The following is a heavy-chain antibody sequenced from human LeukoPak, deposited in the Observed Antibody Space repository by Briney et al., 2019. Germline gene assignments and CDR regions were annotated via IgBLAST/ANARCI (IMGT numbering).Heavy chain of an antibody. CDR3: AXXXXYYYYGMDV. V-gene: IGHV1-2*02. J-gene: IGHJ6*02. CDR2: INPNSGGT. CDR1: GYTFTGYY. Sequence: GASVKVSCKASGYTFTGYYMHWVRQAPGQGLEWMGWINPNSGGTNYAQKFQGRVTMTRDTSISTAYMELSRLRSDDTAVYYCAXXXXYYYYGMDVWGQGTTVTVSS.